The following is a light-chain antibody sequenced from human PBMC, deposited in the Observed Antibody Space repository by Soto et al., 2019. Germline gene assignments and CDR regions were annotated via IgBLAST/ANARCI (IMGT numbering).Light chain of an antibody. CDR1: QSISSH. J-gene: IGKJ2*01. Sequence: DIQMTQSPSSLSASVRDRVTITCRASQSISSHLNWYQQKPGKAPKLLIYAASSLQSGVPSRFSGSGSGTDFTLTISSLQPDDLATYYCQQSYNMPYTFGQGTKLEIK. CDR3: QQSYNMPYT. V-gene: IGKV1-39*01. CDR2: AAS.